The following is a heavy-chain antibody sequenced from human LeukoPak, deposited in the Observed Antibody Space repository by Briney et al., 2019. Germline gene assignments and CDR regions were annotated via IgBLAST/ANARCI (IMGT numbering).Heavy chain of an antibody. D-gene: IGHD6-13*01. V-gene: IGHV3-48*04. Sequence: GGSLRLSCAASGFTFSSYSMNWVRQAPGKVLEWVSYISSSVSTIYYADSVKGRFTISRDNAKNSLYLQMNSLRAEDTAVYYCARELPSSSWRLYYYYGMDVWGQGTTVTVSS. CDR3: ARELPSSSWRLYYYYGMDV. J-gene: IGHJ6*02. CDR2: ISSSVSTI. CDR1: GFTFSSYS.